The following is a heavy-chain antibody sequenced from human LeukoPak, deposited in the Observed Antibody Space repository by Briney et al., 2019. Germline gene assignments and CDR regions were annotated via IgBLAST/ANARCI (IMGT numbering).Heavy chain of an antibody. CDR2: INPNSGGT. CDR3: ARARSTIFGVVIIQYYFDY. D-gene: IGHD3-3*01. V-gene: IGHV1-2*02. CDR1: GYTLTELS. J-gene: IGHJ4*02. Sequence: ASVKVSCKVSGYTLTELSMHWVRQAPGQGLEWMGWINPNSGGTNYAQKFQGRVTITADESTSTAYMELSSLRSEDTAVYYCARARSTIFGVVIIQYYFDYWGQGTLVTVSS.